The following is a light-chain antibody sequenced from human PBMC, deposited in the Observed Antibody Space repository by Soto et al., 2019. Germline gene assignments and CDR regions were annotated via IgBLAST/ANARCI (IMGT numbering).Light chain of an antibody. CDR2: QAS. CDR1: QSIDSW. CDR3: QQYRSYPWT. V-gene: IGKV1-5*03. Sequence: DFQMTQSPSTLSASVGDRVTITCRASQSIDSWLAWYQQKPGKAPKFLIYQASHLESGVPSRFSGSGSGTEFTLTISSLQPDDFATYYCQQYRSYPWTSGHGTKVEIK. J-gene: IGKJ1*01.